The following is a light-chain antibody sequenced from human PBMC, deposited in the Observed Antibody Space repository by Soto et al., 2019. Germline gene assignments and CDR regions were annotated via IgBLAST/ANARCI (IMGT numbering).Light chain of an antibody. CDR2: KAS. Sequence: AIQVTPSPTSLSASVGDRVTITCRTSQDVRNRLGWYQQKPGKAPKLLIYKASTLKSGVPSRFSGSGSGTDFTLTISCLQSEDFATYYCQQYYSYPLTFGGGTKVDIK. V-gene: IGKV1-13*02. CDR1: QDVRNR. CDR3: QQYYSYPLT. J-gene: IGKJ4*01.